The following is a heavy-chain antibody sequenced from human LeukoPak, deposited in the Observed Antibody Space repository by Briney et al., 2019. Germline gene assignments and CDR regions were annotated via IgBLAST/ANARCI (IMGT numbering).Heavy chain of an antibody. V-gene: IGHV3-49*04. CDR2: IRSKAYGGTT. Sequence: PGGSLRLSCTASGFTFGDYAMSWVRQAPGKGLEWVGFIRSKAYGGTTEYAASVKGRFTISRDDSKSIAYLQMNSLKTEDTAVYYCTRATAAAGGGHFDYWGQGTLVTVSS. J-gene: IGHJ4*02. CDR1: GFTFGDYA. CDR3: TRATAAAGGGHFDY. D-gene: IGHD6-13*01.